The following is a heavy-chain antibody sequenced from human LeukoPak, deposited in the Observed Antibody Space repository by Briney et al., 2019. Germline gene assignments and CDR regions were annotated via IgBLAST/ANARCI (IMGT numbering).Heavy chain of an antibody. Sequence: PSETLSLTCAVSGYSICSDFYWGWIRQTPGKGLEWLGSVSHNTGASYNPSFKSRVTISLDTSKNHFSLTLTSVTAADTAVYFCAREPGWGHDYYYMDVWGKGTTVAVSS. CDR1: GYSICSDFY. V-gene: IGHV4-38-2*02. J-gene: IGHJ6*03. CDR3: AREPGWGHDYYYMDV. D-gene: IGHD1-26*01. CDR2: VSHNTGA.